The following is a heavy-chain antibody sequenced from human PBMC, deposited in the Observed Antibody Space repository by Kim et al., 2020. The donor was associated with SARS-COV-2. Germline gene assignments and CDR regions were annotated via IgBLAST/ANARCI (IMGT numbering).Heavy chain of an antibody. Sequence: ASVKVSCKASGYTFTSYGISWVRQAPGQGLEWMGWISAYNGNTNYAQKLQGRVTMTTDTSTSTAYMELRSLRSDDTAVYYCARANIAAAGTLDYYYYGMDVWGQGTTVTVSS. D-gene: IGHD6-13*01. CDR2: ISAYNGNT. CDR1: GYTFTSYG. J-gene: IGHJ6*02. V-gene: IGHV1-18*01. CDR3: ARANIAAAGTLDYYYYGMDV.